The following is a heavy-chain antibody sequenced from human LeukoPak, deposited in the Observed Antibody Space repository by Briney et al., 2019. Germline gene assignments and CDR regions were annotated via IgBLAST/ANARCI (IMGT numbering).Heavy chain of an antibody. J-gene: IGHJ5*02. CDR1: GFTFSNAL. CDR2: IKSKTDGGAP. Sequence: GGSLRLSCAASGFTFSNALMSWVRQAPGKGLEWVGRIKSKTDGGAPEYAAPVKGRFTISRDDSKNTLYLQMNSLKTEDTAVYYCLTYEEVAWGQGTLVTVSS. CDR3: LTYEEVA. D-gene: IGHD3-3*01. V-gene: IGHV3-15*01.